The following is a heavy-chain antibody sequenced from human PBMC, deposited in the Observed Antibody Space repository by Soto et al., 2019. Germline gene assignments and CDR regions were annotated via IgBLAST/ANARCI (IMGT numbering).Heavy chain of an antibody. J-gene: IGHJ4*02. CDR2: IGTAGDT. V-gene: IGHV3-13*01. CDR3: ARVGSGWKVFDY. Sequence: GGSLRLSCAASGFTFSSYDMHWVRQATGKGLEWVSAIGTAGDTYYPGSVKGRFTISRENAKNSLYLQVNSLRAEDTAVYYCARVGSGWKVFDYWGQGTLVTVSS. CDR1: GFTFSSYD. D-gene: IGHD6-19*01.